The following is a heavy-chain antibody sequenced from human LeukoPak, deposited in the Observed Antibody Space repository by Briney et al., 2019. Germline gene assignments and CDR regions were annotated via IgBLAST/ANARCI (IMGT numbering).Heavy chain of an antibody. J-gene: IGHJ6*02. D-gene: IGHD1-26*01. CDR3: ARDLGIGTPYYGMDV. CDR1: GYTFTGYY. Sequence: WASVKLSCTASGYTFTGYYMHWVRQAPGQGLEWMGWINPNSGGTNYAQTFQGRVTMTRDTSISTAYMELSRLRSDDTAVYYCARDLGIGTPYYGMDVWGQGTTVTVSS. CDR2: INPNSGGT. V-gene: IGHV1-2*02.